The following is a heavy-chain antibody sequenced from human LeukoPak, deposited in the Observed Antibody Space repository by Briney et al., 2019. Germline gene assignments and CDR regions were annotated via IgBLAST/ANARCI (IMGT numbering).Heavy chain of an antibody. J-gene: IGHJ6*03. Sequence: GGSLRLSCAASGFTFSSYWMHWVRQAPGKGLVWVSRIDSYGSSTSFADSVKGRFTISRDNSKNTLYLQMNSLRAEDTAVYYCAKNRMVRGYYMDVWGKGTTVTISS. CDR2: IDSYGSST. CDR1: GFTFSSYW. D-gene: IGHD3-10*01. V-gene: IGHV3-74*01. CDR3: AKNRMVRGYYMDV.